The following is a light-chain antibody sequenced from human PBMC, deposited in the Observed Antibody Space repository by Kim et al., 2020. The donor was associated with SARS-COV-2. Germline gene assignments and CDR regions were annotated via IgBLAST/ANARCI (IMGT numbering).Light chain of an antibody. CDR1: QAISSW. Sequence: ASVGERVTITCRASQAISSWLAWYQQKPEKAPKSLIFAATNLQSGVPSRFSGSGSGTDFTLTISNLQPEDFATYYCQQYNSYPLTFGGGTKVDIK. J-gene: IGKJ4*01. V-gene: IGKV1D-16*01. CDR2: AAT. CDR3: QQYNSYPLT.